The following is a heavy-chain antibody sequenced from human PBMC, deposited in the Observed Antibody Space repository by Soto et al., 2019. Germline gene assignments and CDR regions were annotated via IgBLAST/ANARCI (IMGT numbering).Heavy chain of an antibody. CDR2: IYHSGNT. V-gene: IGHV4-30-2*01. CDR3: ARDLVATMTDSWFDP. Sequence: QLQLQESGSGLVKPSQTLSLTCAVSGGSISSGGYSWSWIRQLPGKGLEWIGYIYHSGNTFYNPSLKSRVTLSVDRSKNQFSLKVNSVTAADTAVYYCARDLVATMTDSWFDPWGQGTLVTVSS. D-gene: IGHD5-12*01. CDR1: GGSISSGGYS. J-gene: IGHJ5*02.